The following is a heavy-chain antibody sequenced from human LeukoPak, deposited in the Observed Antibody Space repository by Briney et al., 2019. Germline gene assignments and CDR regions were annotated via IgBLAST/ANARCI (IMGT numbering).Heavy chain of an antibody. CDR2: IWYDGSNK. D-gene: IGHD1-26*01. CDR3: ARDGGGGATTRYYFDY. CDR1: GFTFSSYG. Sequence: PGGSLRLSCAASGFTFSSYGMHWVRQAPGKGLEWVAVIWYDGSNKYYADSVKGRFTISRDNSKNTLYLQMNSLRAEDTAVYYCARDGGGGATTRYYFDYWGQGTLVTVSP. J-gene: IGHJ4*02. V-gene: IGHV3-33*01.